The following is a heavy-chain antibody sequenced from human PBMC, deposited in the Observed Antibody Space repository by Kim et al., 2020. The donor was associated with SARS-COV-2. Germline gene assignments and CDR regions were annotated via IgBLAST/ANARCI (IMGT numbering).Heavy chain of an antibody. CDR3: ARRPGYGSLDY. CDR1: GFIFSSYA. Sequence: GGSLRLSCAASGFIFSSYAMNWVRQAPGKGLEWVSSISDSGDGTYYADSVKGRFTISRDNSKDMLYLQVNSLRAEDTAIYYCARRPGYGSLDYWGQGTLVTVSS. V-gene: IGHV3-23*01. J-gene: IGHJ4*02. D-gene: IGHD3-9*01. CDR2: ISDSGDGT.